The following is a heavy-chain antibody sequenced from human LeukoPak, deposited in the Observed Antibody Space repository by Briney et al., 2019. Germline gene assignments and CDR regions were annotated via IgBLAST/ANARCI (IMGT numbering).Heavy chain of an antibody. CDR3: AKDDGLLGYSGYGTGGFDP. V-gene: IGHV3-23*01. CDR1: GFTFSSYA. J-gene: IGHJ5*02. Sequence: GSLRFSCAASGFTFSSYAMSWVGQAPGKGLEWVSAFIGSGGSTYYADSVKGRFTISRDNFKNTLYLQMNSLRAEETAVYYWAKDDGLLGYSGYGTGGFDPWGQGTLVTVSS. CDR2: FIGSGGST. D-gene: IGHD5-12*01.